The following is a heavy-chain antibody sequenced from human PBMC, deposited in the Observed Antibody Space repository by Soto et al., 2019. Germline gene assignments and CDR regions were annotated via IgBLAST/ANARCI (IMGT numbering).Heavy chain of an antibody. Sequence: QVQLVQSGAEVKKPGSSVKVSCKASGGTFSSYTISWVRQAPGQGLEWMGRIIPILGIANYAQKFQGRVTITADKSTSPAYMELSSLRSEDTAVYYCARDPGVAAAGTFDYWGQGTLVTVSS. J-gene: IGHJ4*02. CDR3: ARDPGVAAAGTFDY. CDR1: GGTFSSYT. D-gene: IGHD6-13*01. CDR2: IIPILGIA. V-gene: IGHV1-69*08.